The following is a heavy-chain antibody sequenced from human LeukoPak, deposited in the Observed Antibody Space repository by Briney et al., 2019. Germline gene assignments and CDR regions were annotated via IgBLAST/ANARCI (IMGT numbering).Heavy chain of an antibody. CDR2: INEDGSEK. Sequence: GGALSISCAASVFTYSNYWMRWVRGAPGKGLERVANINEDGSEKDYVDSVKGHFTISRDNEKNSLYLQMKSLRADDTAVYFCARARDYGFDYWGQGTLVTVSS. CDR3: ARARDYGFDY. D-gene: IGHD4-17*01. CDR1: VFTYSNYW. J-gene: IGHJ4*02. V-gene: IGHV3-7*01.